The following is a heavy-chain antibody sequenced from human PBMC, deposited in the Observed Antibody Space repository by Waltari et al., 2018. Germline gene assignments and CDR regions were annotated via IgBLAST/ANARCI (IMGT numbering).Heavy chain of an antibody. V-gene: IGHV4-59*01. CDR3: ARRILHAAGSRRITDNYSMDV. D-gene: IGHD3-10*01. CDR2: ISYTGTT. CDR1: GGSIDSSD. Sequence: VKLRQSGPELVKSSEPLSLTCSVSGGSIDSSDWPWTRQSPGKGLEWIGYISYTGTTNYNPSLESRVAISVDTSKNQLSLKLTSVTAADTAVYFCARRILHAAGSRRITDNYSMDVWGQGATVSVSS. J-gene: IGHJ6*02.